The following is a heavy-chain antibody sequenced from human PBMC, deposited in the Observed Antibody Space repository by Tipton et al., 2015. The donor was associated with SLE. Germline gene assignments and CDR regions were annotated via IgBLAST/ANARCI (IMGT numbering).Heavy chain of an antibody. D-gene: IGHD5-24*01. V-gene: IGHV3-74*01. CDR1: GFTFSSDW. Sequence: SLRLSCAASGFTFSSDWMHWVRQAPGKGLVWVSRIYTDGSRTHYADSVRGRFTISRDNAKNTLYLQMNSLRAEDTAVYYCATNRDGDYFDYWGQGTLVTVSS. J-gene: IGHJ4*02. CDR3: ATNRDGDYFDY. CDR2: IYTDGSRT.